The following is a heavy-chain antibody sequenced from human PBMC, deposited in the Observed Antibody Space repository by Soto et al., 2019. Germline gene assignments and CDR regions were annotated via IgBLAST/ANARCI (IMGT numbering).Heavy chain of an antibody. CDR2: VTSRGDTT. D-gene: IGHD3-16*01. CDR3: AKDRLGGGLDY. CDR1: GIIFSNYA. V-gene: IGHV3-23*01. Sequence: EVQLLQSGGGLVQPGGSLRLSCAASGIIFSNYAMNWVRQAPGKGLEWVSIVTSRGDTTYYADSVKGRFTISRDNSKNTLYLQVNSLTAEDTSVYYCAKDRLGGGLDYWGQGTLVSVSS. J-gene: IGHJ4*02.